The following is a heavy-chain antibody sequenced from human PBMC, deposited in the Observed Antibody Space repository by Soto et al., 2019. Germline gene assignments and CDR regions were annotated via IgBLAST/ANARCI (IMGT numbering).Heavy chain of an antibody. Sequence: QVQLVQSGAEVKKPGASVKVSCKASGYTFTSYDINWVRQATGQGLEWMGWMNPNSGNTGYAQKFQGRVTMTRTTSTSTAYMELSSLRSEDTAAYYCAREHSSSWRFDYWGQGTLVTVSS. V-gene: IGHV1-8*01. CDR1: GYTFTSYD. CDR3: AREHSSSWRFDY. J-gene: IGHJ4*02. CDR2: MNPNSGNT. D-gene: IGHD6-13*01.